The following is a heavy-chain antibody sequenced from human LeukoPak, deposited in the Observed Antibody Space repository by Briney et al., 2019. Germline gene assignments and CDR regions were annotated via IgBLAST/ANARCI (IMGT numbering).Heavy chain of an antibody. V-gene: IGHV1-8*01. Sequence: ASVKVSCKASGYRLDNDDLDWVRQATGQGLEWTGVMNPYSGTSVSAQKFRGRLTMTRDITIGTAYMELSGLTSEDTAMYFCARGKGVGATNYFDLWGQGTLVSVSS. CDR3: ARGKGVGATNYFDL. CDR2: MNPYSGTS. D-gene: IGHD1-26*01. CDR1: GYRLDNDD. J-gene: IGHJ4*02.